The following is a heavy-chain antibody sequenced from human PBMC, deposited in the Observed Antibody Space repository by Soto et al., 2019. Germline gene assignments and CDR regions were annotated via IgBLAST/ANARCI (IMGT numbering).Heavy chain of an antibody. CDR1: GFTFSSYG. V-gene: IGHV3-30*03. CDR2: ISYDGSNK. J-gene: IGHJ4*02. Sequence: GGSLRLSCAASGFTFSSYGMHWVRQAPGKGLEWVAVISYDGSNKYYADSVKGRFTISRDNSKNTLYLQMNSLRAEDTAVYYCEYGDLSNFDYWGQGTLVTVSS. CDR3: EYGDLSNFDY. D-gene: IGHD4-17*01.